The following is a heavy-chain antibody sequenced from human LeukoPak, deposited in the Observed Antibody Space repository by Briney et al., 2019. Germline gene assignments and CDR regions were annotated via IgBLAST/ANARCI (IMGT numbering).Heavy chain of an antibody. CDR3: AKKGYSNGWRDSYYFDC. D-gene: IGHD6-19*01. CDR2: IRSDGSNK. J-gene: IGHJ4*02. CDR1: GFTFSSYG. Sequence: PGGSLRLSCAASGFTFSSYGMHWVRQAPGKRLEWVAFIRSDGSNKYYADSVKGRFTISRDNSKLYLQMNSLRAEDTAVYYCAKKGYSNGWRDSYYFDCWGQGTLVTVSS. V-gene: IGHV3-30*02.